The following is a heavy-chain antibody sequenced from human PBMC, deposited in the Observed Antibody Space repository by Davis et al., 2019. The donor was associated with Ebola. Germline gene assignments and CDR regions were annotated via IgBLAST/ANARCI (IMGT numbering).Heavy chain of an antibody. D-gene: IGHD2-15*01. Sequence: GESLKISCTASGFTFGDYAMSWFRQAPGKGLEWVAVISNDGSEMYYADSVKGRFTISRDNTKNTLYLQLNSLTSEDTAVYYCAKETHRYCSGGTCYSFDHWGQGTLVTVSS. CDR2: ISNDGSEM. CDR1: GFTFGDYA. J-gene: IGHJ4*02. V-gene: IGHV3-30*04. CDR3: AKETHRYCSGGTCYSFDH.